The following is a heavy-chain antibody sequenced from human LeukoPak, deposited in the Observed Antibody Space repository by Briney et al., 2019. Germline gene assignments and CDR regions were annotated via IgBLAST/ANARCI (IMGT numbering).Heavy chain of an antibody. D-gene: IGHD5-18*01. Sequence: GGSLRLSCAASGFTFSSYGMTWVRQAPGKGLEWVSYISSSSSTIYYADSVKGRFTISRDNAKNSLYLQLNSLRAEDTAVYYCARAGVDTANVHSYYYYYMDVWGKGTTVTISS. V-gene: IGHV3-48*01. CDR1: GFTFSSYG. CDR2: ISSSSSTI. CDR3: ARAGVDTANVHSYYYYYMDV. J-gene: IGHJ6*03.